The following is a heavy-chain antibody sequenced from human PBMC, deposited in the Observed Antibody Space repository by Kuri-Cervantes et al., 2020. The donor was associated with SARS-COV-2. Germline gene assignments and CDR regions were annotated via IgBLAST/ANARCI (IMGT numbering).Heavy chain of an antibody. CDR2: IYPGDSDT. CDR1: GYSFTSYW. Sequence: ETLSLTCKGSGYSFTSYWIGWVRQMPGKGLEWMGIIYPGDSDTRYSPSFQGQVTISADKSISTAYLQWSSLKASDTAMYYCARRGYSGYDFDYWGQGTLVTVSS. V-gene: IGHV5-51*01. J-gene: IGHJ4*02. D-gene: IGHD5-12*01. CDR3: ARRGYSGYDFDY.